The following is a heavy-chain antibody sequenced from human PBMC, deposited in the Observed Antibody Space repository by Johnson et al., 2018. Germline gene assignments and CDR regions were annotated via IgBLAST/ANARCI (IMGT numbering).Heavy chain of an antibody. CDR2: IWYDGRNK. J-gene: IGHJ3*02. D-gene: IGHD6-19*01. V-gene: IGHV3-33*01. Sequence: QVQLVQSGGGVVQPGRSLRLSCAASGFPFSSYGMHWVRQAPGKGLEWVAVIWYDGRNKYYADSVKGRFTIARDNSKNTLFLQMNNVRAEDTALYYCTREASGWGIAFDIWGQGTMVTVAS. CDR1: GFPFSSYG. CDR3: TREASGWGIAFDI.